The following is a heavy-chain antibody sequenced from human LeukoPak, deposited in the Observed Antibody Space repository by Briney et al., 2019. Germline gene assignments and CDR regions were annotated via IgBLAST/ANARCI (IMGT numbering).Heavy chain of an antibody. D-gene: IGHD4-17*01. J-gene: IGHJ4*02. CDR3: AKEGGPYGDPYHYFDY. V-gene: IGHV3-21*01. CDR2: ISSSSSYI. Sequence: GGTLRLSCAASVFTFSSYSMNWVRRAPGKGLEWVSSISSSSSYIYYADSVKGRFTISRDNSKNTLYLQMNSLRAEDTAVYYCAKEGGPYGDPYHYFDYWGQGTLVTVSS. CDR1: VFTFSSYS.